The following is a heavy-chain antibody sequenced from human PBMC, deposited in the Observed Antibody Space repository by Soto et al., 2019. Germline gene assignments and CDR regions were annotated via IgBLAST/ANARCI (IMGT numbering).Heavy chain of an antibody. CDR1: GFTFSSYA. J-gene: IGHJ6*02. V-gene: IGHV3-23*01. D-gene: IGHD1-1*01. Sequence: GGSLRLSCAASGFTFSSYAMNWVRQAPGKGLEWVSLITASGSVMYHADSVRGRFTISRDNSKNTLSLQMNSLRAEDTAIYYCAKDRGLGKGTGGMDVWGQGTTVTVSS. CDR3: AKDRGLGKGTGGMDV. CDR2: ITASGSVM.